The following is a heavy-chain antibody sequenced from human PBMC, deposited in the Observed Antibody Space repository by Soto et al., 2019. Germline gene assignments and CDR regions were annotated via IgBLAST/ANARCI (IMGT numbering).Heavy chain of an antibody. J-gene: IGHJ3*02. D-gene: IGHD2-15*01. CDR2: ISSSGSTI. CDR3: ARAWRLLAFDI. V-gene: IGHV3-48*03. Sequence: PGGSLRISCAASGFTLSSYVMNWVRQAPGKGLEWVSYISSSGSTIYYADSVKGRFTISRDNAKNSLYLQMNSLRAEDSAVYYCARAWRLLAFDIWGQGTMVTVSS. CDR1: GFTLSSYV.